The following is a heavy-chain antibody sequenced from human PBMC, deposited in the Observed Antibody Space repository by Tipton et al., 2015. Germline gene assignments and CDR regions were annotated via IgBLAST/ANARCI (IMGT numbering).Heavy chain of an antibody. CDR3: ARAMSRRHSSGYYYYGMDV. V-gene: IGHV4-61*01. CDR1: GGSVSSGSYY. CDR2: IYYSGST. Sequence: LVKPTETLSLTCTVSGGSVSSGSYYWSWIRQPPGKGLEWIGYIYYSGSTNYNPSLKSRVTISVDTSKNQFSLKLSSVTAADTAVYYCARAMSRRHSSGYYYYGMDVWGQGTTITVSS. J-gene: IGHJ6*02. D-gene: IGHD3-22*01.